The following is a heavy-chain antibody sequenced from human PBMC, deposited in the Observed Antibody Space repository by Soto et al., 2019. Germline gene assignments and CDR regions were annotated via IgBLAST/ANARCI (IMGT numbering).Heavy chain of an antibody. CDR1: GGSMSSYY. Sequence: SETLSLTCTVSGGSMSSYYWSWIRQPPGKGLEWIGYIYYSGSTNYNPSLKSRVTISVDTSKNQFSLKLSSVTAADTAVYYCARVSGSYAVDYWGQGTLVTVSS. CDR3: ARVSGSYAVDY. J-gene: IGHJ4*02. CDR2: IYYSGST. V-gene: IGHV4-59*01. D-gene: IGHD1-26*01.